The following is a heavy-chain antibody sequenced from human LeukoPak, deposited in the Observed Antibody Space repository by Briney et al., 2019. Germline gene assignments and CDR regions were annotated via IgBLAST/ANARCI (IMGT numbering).Heavy chain of an antibody. Sequence: SETLSLTCAVYGGSFSSYYWGWIRQPPGKGLEWIGSIYYSGSTYYNPSLKSRVTISVDTSKNQFSLKLSSVTAADTAVYYCARDRYGDPYYYYYMDVWGKGTTVTVSS. V-gene: IGHV4-39*07. CDR1: GGSFSSYY. D-gene: IGHD4-17*01. CDR3: ARDRYGDPYYYYYMDV. CDR2: IYYSGST. J-gene: IGHJ6*03.